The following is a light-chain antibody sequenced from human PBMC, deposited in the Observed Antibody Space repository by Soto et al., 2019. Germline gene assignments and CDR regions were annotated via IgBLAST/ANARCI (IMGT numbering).Light chain of an antibody. Sequence: DIQMNQSPSTLSASVGDRVTITCRASQTISNYLPWYQQRPGKAPKLLIYRTSILQNGVPSRFSGSGSVTESTLTISSLPPDDFATYYCQHYYIYASFDQGTRVDI. J-gene: IGKJ1*01. CDR3: QHYYIYAS. CDR1: QTISNY. V-gene: IGKV1-5*03. CDR2: RTS.